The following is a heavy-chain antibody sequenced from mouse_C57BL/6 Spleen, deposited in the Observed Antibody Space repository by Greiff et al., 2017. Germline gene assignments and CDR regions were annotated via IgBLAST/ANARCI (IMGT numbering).Heavy chain of an antibody. CDR1: GYTFTSYW. CDR3: ARPYYGYDGFAY. D-gene: IGHD2-9*01. V-gene: IGHV1-52*01. CDR2: IDPSDSET. J-gene: IGHJ3*01. Sequence: QVQLQQPGAELVRPGSSVKLSCKASGYTFTSYWMHWVKQRPIQGLEWIGNIDPSDSETPYNQKFKDKATLTVDKSSSTAYMQLSSLTSEDSAVYFCARPYYGYDGFAYWGQGTLVTVSA.